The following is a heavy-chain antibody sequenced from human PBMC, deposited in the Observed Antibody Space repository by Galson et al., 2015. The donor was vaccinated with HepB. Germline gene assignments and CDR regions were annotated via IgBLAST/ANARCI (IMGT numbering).Heavy chain of an antibody. J-gene: IGHJ4*02. CDR1: GFAFDDYA. CDR3: AKNRDRFVLSPFDF. CDR2: IHSGDRT. Sequence: SLRLSCAASGFAFDDYAVHWVRQAPGKGLEWVSTIHSGDRTYYADSVKGRFAISRDNSKNTLYLQMSILRVEDTAIYYCAKNRDRFVLSPFDFRGQGTRVTVSS. D-gene: IGHD6-6*01. V-gene: IGHV3-23*01.